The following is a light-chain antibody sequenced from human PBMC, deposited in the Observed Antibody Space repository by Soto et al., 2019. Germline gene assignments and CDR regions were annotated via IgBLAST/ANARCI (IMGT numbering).Light chain of an antibody. CDR2: DAS. CDR1: QSISNY. CDR3: QQRSDWLT. Sequence: EIALAQSPVSLSLSPGQGPALACRASQSISNYLAWYQQKPGQAPRLLIYDASNRATGTPARFSGGGSGTDFTLSISSLEPEDFAVYYCQQRSDWLTFGGGTKVDI. V-gene: IGKV3-11*01. J-gene: IGKJ4*01.